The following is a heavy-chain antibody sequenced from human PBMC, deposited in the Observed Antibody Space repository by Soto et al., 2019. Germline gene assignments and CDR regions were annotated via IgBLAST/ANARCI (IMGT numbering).Heavy chain of an antibody. CDR3: ARGNCGGDCYHSIVGITHLDY. CDR2: IYHSGST. J-gene: IGHJ4*02. V-gene: IGHV4-30-2*01. Sequence: QLQLQESGSGLVKPSQTLSLTCAVSGGSISSGGYSWSWIRQPPGKGLEWIGYIYHSGSTYYNPSLKSRVTISVDRSKNQFSLKLSSVTAADTAVYYCARGNCGGDCYHSIVGITHLDYWGQGTLVTVSS. CDR1: GGSISSGGYS. D-gene: IGHD2-21*02.